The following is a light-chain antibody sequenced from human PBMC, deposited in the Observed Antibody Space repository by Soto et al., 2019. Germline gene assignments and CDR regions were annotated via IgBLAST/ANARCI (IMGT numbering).Light chain of an antibody. CDR2: GAS. CDR3: QQYGSSPRT. CDR1: QSVSNRY. V-gene: IGKV3-20*01. J-gene: IGKJ1*01. Sequence: EIVLTQSPGTLSLSPGERATLSCRASQSVSNRYLAWYQQKPGQAPRLLIYGASSRATGIPDRFIGSGSGTDFTLTISRLEPEDFAVYYCQQYGSSPRTFGQGTRVEIK.